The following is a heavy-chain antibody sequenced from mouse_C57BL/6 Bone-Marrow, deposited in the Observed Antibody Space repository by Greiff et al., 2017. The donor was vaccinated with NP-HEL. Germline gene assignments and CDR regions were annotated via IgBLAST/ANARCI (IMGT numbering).Heavy chain of an antibody. Sequence: ESGPGLVKPSQSLSLTCSVTGYSITSGYYWNWIRQFPGNKLEWMGYISYDGSNNYNPSLKNRISITRDTSKNQFFLKLNSVTTEDTATYYCAGGAWFAYWGQGTLVTVSA. CDR2: ISYDGSN. J-gene: IGHJ3*01. CDR3: AGGAWFAY. V-gene: IGHV3-6*01. CDR1: GYSITSGYY.